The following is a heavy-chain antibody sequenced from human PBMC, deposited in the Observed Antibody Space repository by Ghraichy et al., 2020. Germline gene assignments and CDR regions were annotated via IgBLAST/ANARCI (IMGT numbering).Heavy chain of an antibody. Sequence: SQTLSLTCTVPVSSLRSISLYRSWIRQPPGKGLEWNVTYYHYRGGTNHNPSLEGRVTISADTTKNQFCMSMRSVTAADTAVYYCAKWDSARGFDSWGQGILVTVSP. CDR1: VSSLRSISLY. V-gene: IGHV4-39*01. CDR2: YYHYRGGT. D-gene: IGHD5-18*01. CDR3: AKWDSARGFDS. J-gene: IGHJ4*02.